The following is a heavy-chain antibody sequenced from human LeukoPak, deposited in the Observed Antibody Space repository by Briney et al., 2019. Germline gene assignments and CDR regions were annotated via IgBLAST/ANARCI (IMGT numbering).Heavy chain of an antibody. V-gene: IGHV3-48*03. Sequence: GGSLRLSCAASGFAFSSYEMNWVRQGPGKGLEWVSYISSSGTTKYYADSVKGRFTLSRDNAKKSLSLQMNSLRAEDTAIYYCARSNRDAFDMWGQGTVVTVSS. D-gene: IGHD2/OR15-2a*01. CDR3: ARSNRDAFDM. CDR2: ISSSGTTK. CDR1: GFAFSSYE. J-gene: IGHJ3*02.